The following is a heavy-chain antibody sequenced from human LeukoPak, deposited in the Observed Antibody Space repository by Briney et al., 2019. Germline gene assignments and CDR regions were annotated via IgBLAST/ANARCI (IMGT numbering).Heavy chain of an antibody. D-gene: IGHD3-3*01. CDR3: AKSPGDFWSGYLPEYYFDY. Sequence: GGSLRLSCAASGFTFSSYAMSWVRQAPGMGLEWVSAISGSGGSTYYADSVKGRFTISRDNSKNTLYLQMNSLRAEDTAVYYCAKSPGDFWSGYLPEYYFDYWGQGTLVTVSS. V-gene: IGHV3-23*01. CDR2: ISGSGGST. CDR1: GFTFSSYA. J-gene: IGHJ4*02.